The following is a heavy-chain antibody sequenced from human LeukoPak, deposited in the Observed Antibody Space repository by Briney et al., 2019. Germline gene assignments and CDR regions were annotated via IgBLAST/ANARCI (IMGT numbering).Heavy chain of an antibody. J-gene: IGHJ2*01. CDR2: IYYSGST. Sequence: SETLSLTCTVSGGSISSYYWSWIRQPPGKGLEWTGYIYYSGSTNYNPSLKSRVTISVDTSKNQFSLKLSSVTAADTAVYYCARDNGWAAAGIRIRKVHFDLWGRGTLVTVSS. V-gene: IGHV4-59*01. CDR3: ARDNGWAAAGIRIRKVHFDL. CDR1: GGSISSYY. D-gene: IGHD6-13*01.